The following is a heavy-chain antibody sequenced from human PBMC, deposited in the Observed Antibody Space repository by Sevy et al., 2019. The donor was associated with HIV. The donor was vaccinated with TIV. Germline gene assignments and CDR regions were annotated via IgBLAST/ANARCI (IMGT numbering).Heavy chain of an antibody. Sequence: GGSLRLSCAASGFTFSSYWMHWVRQAPGKGLVWVSRINSYGSSTSYADSVKGRFTISRDNAKNTLYLQMNSLRAEDTAVYYCAREVVLRYFDWWDPNWFDPWGQGTLVTVSS. CDR3: AREVVLRYFDWWDPNWFDP. D-gene: IGHD3-9*01. CDR1: GFTFSSYW. V-gene: IGHV3-74*01. CDR2: INSYGSST. J-gene: IGHJ5*02.